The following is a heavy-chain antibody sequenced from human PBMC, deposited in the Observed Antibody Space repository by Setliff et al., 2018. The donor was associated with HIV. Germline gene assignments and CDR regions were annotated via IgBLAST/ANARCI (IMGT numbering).Heavy chain of an antibody. CDR1: GYTFTGYY. J-gene: IGHJ6*02. CDR3: ARDGEYQVLHYYYSGMDV. V-gene: IGHV1-2*06. Sequence: ASVKVSCKASGYTFTGYYMHWVRQAPGQGPEWLGRINPKSGGTRYAQKFQGRVSKTTDTSTSTAYMDLRSLRSDDTAVYFCARDGEYQVLHYYYSGMDVWGQGTTVTVSS. D-gene: IGHD2-2*01. CDR2: INPKSGGT.